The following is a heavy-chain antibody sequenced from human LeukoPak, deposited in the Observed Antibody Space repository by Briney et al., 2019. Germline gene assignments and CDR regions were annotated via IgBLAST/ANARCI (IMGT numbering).Heavy chain of an antibody. D-gene: IGHD6-13*01. CDR1: GFTFSSYA. CDR3: ARGEAAGNLPLDY. V-gene: IGHV4-59*01. J-gene: IGHJ4*02. Sequence: GSLRLSCAASGFTFSSYAMSWVRQAPGKGLEWIGYIYYSGSTNYNPSLKSRVTISVDTSKNQFSLKLSSVTAADTAVYYCARGEAAGNLPLDYWGQGTLVTVSS. CDR2: IYYSGST.